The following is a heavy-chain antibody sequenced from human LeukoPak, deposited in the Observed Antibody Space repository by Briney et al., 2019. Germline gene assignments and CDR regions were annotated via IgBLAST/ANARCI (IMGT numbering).Heavy chain of an antibody. V-gene: IGHV1-2*06. CDR2: INPNSGGT. D-gene: IGHD6-13*01. Sequence: ASVKVSCKASGYTFTGYYMHWVRQAPGQGLEWMGRINPNSGGTNYAQKFQGRVTMTRDTSISTAYMELSRLRSEDTAVYYCARVGSIAAAAFDIWGQGTMVTVSS. CDR3: ARVGSIAAAAFDI. CDR1: GYTFTGYY. J-gene: IGHJ3*02.